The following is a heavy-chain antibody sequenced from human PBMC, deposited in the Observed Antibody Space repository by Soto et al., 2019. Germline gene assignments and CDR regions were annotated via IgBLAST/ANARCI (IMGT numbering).Heavy chain of an antibody. V-gene: IGHV3-15*01. CDR1: GFTFSNAW. D-gene: IGHD1-1*01. Sequence: GGSLRLSCAASGFTFSNAWMSWVRQAPGKGLEWVGRIKSKTDGGTTDYAAPVKGRFTISRDDSKNTLYLQMNSLKTEDTAVYYCTTAGVCLEPDYYYYYYMDVWGKGTTVTVSS. J-gene: IGHJ6*03. CDR3: TTAGVCLEPDYYYYYYMDV. CDR2: IKSKTDGGTT.